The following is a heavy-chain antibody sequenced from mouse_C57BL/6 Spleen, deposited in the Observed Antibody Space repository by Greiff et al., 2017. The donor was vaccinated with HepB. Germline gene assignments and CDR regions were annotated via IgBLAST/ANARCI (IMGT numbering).Heavy chain of an antibody. Sequence: VQLQQSGPELVKPGASVKISCKASGYTFTDYYMNWVKQSHGKSLEWIGDINPNNGGTSYNQKFKGKATLTVDKSSSTAYMELRSLTSEDSAVYYCARTGGYDGGRFAYWGQGTLVTVSA. J-gene: IGHJ3*01. CDR2: INPNNGGT. CDR1: GYTFTDYY. V-gene: IGHV1-26*01. D-gene: IGHD2-2*01. CDR3: ARTGGYDGGRFAY.